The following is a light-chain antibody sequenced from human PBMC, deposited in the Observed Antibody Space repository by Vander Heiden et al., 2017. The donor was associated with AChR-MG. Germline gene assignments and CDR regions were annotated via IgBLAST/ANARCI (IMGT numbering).Light chain of an antibody. J-gene: IGKJ1*01. V-gene: IGKV3-11*01. CDR1: PSIGHF. CDR2: DAS. Sequence: EIVLTQSPDILYLSPGERATLSCRASPSIGHFLVWYHQNPGQAPRFVIYDASHRASGIPARFSGSASGTDFTLTISSLEPEDFGVYYCQHRPGWPRTFGQGTRVEVK. CDR3: QHRPGWPRT.